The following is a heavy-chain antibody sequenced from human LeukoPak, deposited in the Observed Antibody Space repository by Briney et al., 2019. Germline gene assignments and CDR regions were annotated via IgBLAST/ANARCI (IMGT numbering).Heavy chain of an antibody. CDR3: ARTVGADLYYCDN. D-gene: IGHD1-26*01. V-gene: IGHV1-46*01. J-gene: IGHJ4*02. CDR1: GYTFTSYN. CDR2: INPSGGST. Sequence: ASVKVSCKASGYTFTSYNMHWVRQAPGQGLEWMGIINPSGGSTSYAQKFQGRVTMTRDTSTRTVYMELSSLTSEDTAVYYCARTVGADLYYCDNWGQGTLVTVPS.